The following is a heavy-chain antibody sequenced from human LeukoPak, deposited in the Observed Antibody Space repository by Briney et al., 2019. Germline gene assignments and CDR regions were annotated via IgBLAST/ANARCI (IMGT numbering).Heavy chain of an antibody. Sequence: SETLSLTCTVSGGSISSRNNYWGLMRQPPGKGLEWIGSIYYSGSTYYNPSLKSRVIISVDKSNNQFSLKMSSVTAADTALYYCARPGRGGAFDIWGQGTMVTVSS. CDR2: IYYSGST. CDR1: GGSISSRNNY. J-gene: IGHJ3*02. CDR3: ARPGRGGAFDI. V-gene: IGHV4-39*07. D-gene: IGHD1-1*01.